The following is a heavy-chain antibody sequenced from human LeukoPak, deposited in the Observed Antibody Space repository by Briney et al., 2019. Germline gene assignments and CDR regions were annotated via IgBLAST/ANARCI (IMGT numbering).Heavy chain of an antibody. CDR1: GFIFSSCA. Sequence: GGSLRLSCAASGFIFSSCAMSWVRQAPGKGLEWVSVIYTDATTHYADSVKGRFTVSRDNSKNTLYLQMNSLRGEDTAVYYCARGGQGYNPHDYWGQGTLVTVSS. CDR3: ARGGQGYNPHDY. V-gene: IGHV3-53*01. J-gene: IGHJ4*02. D-gene: IGHD5-24*01. CDR2: IYTDATT.